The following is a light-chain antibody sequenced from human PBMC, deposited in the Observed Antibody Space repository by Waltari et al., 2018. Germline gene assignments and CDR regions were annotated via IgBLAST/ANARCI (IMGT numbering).Light chain of an antibody. J-gene: IGKJ2*01. Sequence: DIVMTQSPDSLAVSLGERATINGKSSQSVCYRSDNKNYLAGDQQNPGQPPKLLIYWASTRESGVPDRFSGSGSETDFTLTISSLQAEDVAVYYCQQYYSAPFNFGQGTKLEIK. CDR3: QQYYSAPFN. CDR2: WAS. CDR1: QSVCYRSDNKNY. V-gene: IGKV4-1*01.